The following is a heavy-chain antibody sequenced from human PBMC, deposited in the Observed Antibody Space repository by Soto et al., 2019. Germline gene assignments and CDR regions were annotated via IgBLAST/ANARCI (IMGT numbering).Heavy chain of an antibody. D-gene: IGHD3-10*01. Sequence: QVQLQESGPGLVKPSETLSLTCSVSGVPIRSYFWSWIRQPPGRGLEWIGCIYYTADTKYSPSLKSRATTTADPPTKQFSLRVTTVTAADTALYYGAGSKKRGVSFDYWGQGALVTVSS. V-gene: IGHV4-59*01. CDR2: IYYTADT. CDR1: GVPIRSYF. J-gene: IGHJ4*02. CDR3: AGSKKRGVSFDY.